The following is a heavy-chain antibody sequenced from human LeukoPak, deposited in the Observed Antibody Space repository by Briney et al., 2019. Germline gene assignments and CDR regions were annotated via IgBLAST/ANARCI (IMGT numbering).Heavy chain of an antibody. D-gene: IGHD2-15*01. CDR3: ARDGYCSGGSCYFFSPY. CDR2: INPNIGST. Sequence: ASVKVSCKASGYTFTDYCMHWVRQAPGQGLEWMGWINPNIGSTNYAQKFQGRVTMTRDTSSSTAYMELSRLRSDDTAVYYCARDGYCSGGSCYFFSPYWGQGTLVTVSS. V-gene: IGHV1-2*02. J-gene: IGHJ4*02. CDR1: GYTFTDYC.